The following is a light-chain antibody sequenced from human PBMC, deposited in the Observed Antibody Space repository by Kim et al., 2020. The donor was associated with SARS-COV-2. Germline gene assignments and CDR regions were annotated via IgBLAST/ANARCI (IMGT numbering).Light chain of an antibody. CDR3: NSRDSSGNHLV. CDR1: SLRSYY. J-gene: IGLJ3*02. CDR2: GKN. V-gene: IGLV3-19*01. Sequence: ALGQTVRITCQGDSLRSYYASWYQQKPGQAPVLVIYGKNYRPSGIPDRFSGSSSGNTASLTITGAQAEDEADYYCNSRDSSGNHLVFGGGTQLTVL.